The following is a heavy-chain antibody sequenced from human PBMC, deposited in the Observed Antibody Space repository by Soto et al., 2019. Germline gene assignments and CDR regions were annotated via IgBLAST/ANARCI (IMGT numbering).Heavy chain of an antibody. D-gene: IGHD2-21*01. CDR2: TSNNGNT. V-gene: IGHV3-23*01. CDR1: GFPFNTYA. Sequence: GGSLRLSCEASGFPFNTYAMTWFRQVPGMGLEWVSTTSNNGNTDFAESVRGRFTVSRDNSKNILYLQMTNLRVEDAAIYFCAKDLRPGLIVPTKSGFDPWRQGTLVPVSS. CDR3: AKDLRPGLIVPTKSGFDP. J-gene: IGHJ5*02.